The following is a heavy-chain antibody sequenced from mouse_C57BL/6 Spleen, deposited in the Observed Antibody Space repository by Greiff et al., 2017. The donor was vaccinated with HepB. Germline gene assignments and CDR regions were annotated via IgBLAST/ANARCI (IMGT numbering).Heavy chain of an antibody. CDR3: ARPYYGSSPFAY. Sequence: QVQLKESGAELVRPGTSVKMSCKASGYTFTNYWIGWAKQRPGHGLEWIGDIYPGGGYTNYNEKFKGKATLTADKSSSTAYMQFSSLTSEDSAIYYCARPYYGSSPFAYWGQGTLVTVSA. D-gene: IGHD1-1*01. V-gene: IGHV1-63*01. CDR2: IYPGGGYT. CDR1: GYTFTNYW. J-gene: IGHJ3*01.